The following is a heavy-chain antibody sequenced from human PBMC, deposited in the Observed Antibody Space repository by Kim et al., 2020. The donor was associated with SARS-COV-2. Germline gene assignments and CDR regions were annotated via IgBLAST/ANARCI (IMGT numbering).Heavy chain of an antibody. V-gene: IGHV1-18*04. J-gene: IGHJ4*02. CDR1: GYTFTSNS. CDR2: LSSYSGQT. CDR3: ARDRGQQLVTGVFDD. D-gene: IGHD6-13*01. Sequence: ASVKVSCKTSGYTFTSNSVSWVRQAPGQGLEGMGWLSSYSGQTNYAQKLQGRVTMTTDTSTSTAYMELRTLRSDDTAVYFCARDRGQQLVTGVFDDWGQGTLVTVSS.